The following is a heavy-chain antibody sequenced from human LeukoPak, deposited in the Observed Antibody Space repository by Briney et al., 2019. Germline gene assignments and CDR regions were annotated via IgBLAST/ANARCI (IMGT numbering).Heavy chain of an antibody. V-gene: IGHV3-21*01. J-gene: IGHJ4*02. CDR1: GFTFSKFS. D-gene: IGHD1-1*01. CDR2: ITSNGSKT. Sequence: NPGRSLRLSCAGSGFTFSKFSLNWVRQAPGKGLEWVSSITSNGSKTFHSDVLMGRFTISRDNAKNSLYLQMSGLRAEDTAVYYCTRAIRATGTDYWGQGTLVTVSS. CDR3: TRAIRATGTDY.